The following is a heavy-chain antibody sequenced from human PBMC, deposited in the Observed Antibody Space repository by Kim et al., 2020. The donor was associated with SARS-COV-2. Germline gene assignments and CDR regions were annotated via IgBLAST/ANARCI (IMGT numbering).Heavy chain of an antibody. CDR1: GGSISSGGYY. CDR2: IYYSGST. D-gene: IGHD6-13*01. CDR3: ARGHRGSSSWYGDPNPIVDY. J-gene: IGHJ4*02. V-gene: IGHV4-31*03. Sequence: SETLSLTCTVSGGSISSGGYYWSWIRQHPGKGLEWIGYIYYSGSTYYNPSLKSRVTISVDTSKNQFSLKLSSVTAADTAVYYCARGHRGSSSWYGDPNPIVDYWGQGTLVTVSS.